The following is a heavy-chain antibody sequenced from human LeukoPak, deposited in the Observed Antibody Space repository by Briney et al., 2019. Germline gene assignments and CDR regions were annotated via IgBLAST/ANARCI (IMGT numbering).Heavy chain of an antibody. Sequence: ASVKVSCKASGYTFTGYYMHWVRQAPGQGLEWMGWINPNSGGTNYAQKFQGRVTMTRDTSISTAYMELSRLRSDDTAVYYCARDRILWFGELLYPHFDYWGQGTLVTVSS. D-gene: IGHD3-10*01. CDR2: INPNSGGT. CDR3: ARDRILWFGELLYPHFDY. V-gene: IGHV1-2*02. J-gene: IGHJ4*02. CDR1: GYTFTGYY.